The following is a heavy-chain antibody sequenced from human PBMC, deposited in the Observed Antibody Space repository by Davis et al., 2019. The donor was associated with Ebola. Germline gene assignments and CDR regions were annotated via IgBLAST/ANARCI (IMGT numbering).Heavy chain of an antibody. V-gene: IGHV3-48*01. Sequence: GESLKISCAASGFTFSSYSMNWVRQAPGKGLEWVSYISSSSSTIYYAEPVKGRFTISRDNAKNSLYLQMNSLRAEDTAVYYCAKVLSSGWYYYFDYWGQGALVTVSS. CDR1: GFTFSSYS. CDR3: AKVLSSGWYYYFDY. J-gene: IGHJ4*02. D-gene: IGHD6-19*01. CDR2: ISSSSSTI.